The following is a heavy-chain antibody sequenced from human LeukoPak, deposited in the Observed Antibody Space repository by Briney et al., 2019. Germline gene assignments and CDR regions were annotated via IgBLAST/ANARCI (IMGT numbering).Heavy chain of an antibody. D-gene: IGHD1-26*01. CDR2: VHLSGAS. V-gene: IGHV4-4*02. J-gene: IGHJ4*02. Sequence: SGTQSLTCVVSGGSILATNWWSWVRQPPGKGLGWIGEVHLSGASNYNPSLKSRVNMSIDKSKNQLSLELTAVTAADTASYDCTREGGAFSPFGFWGEGTLVTVST. CDR1: GGSILATNW. CDR3: TREGGAFSPFGF.